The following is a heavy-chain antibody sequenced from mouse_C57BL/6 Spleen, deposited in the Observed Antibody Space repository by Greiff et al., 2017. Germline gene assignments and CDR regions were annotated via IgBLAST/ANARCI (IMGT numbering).Heavy chain of an antibody. CDR1: GYSITSGYY. Sequence: EVQLQESGPGLVKPSQSLSLTCSVTGYSITSGYYWNWIRQFPGNKLEWMGYISYDGSNNYNPSLKNRISITRDTSKNQFFLKLNSVTTEDTATYYCAREGWDVAYWGQGTLVTVSA. CDR3: AREGWDVAY. V-gene: IGHV3-6*01. J-gene: IGHJ3*01. D-gene: IGHD4-1*01. CDR2: ISYDGSN.